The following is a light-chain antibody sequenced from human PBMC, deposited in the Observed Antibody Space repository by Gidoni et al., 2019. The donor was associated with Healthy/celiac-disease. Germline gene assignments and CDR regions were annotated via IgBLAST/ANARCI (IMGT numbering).Light chain of an antibody. CDR3: SSYTSSSTGV. V-gene: IGLV2-14*01. CDR2: EVS. J-gene: IGLJ2*01. CDR1: SSDVGGYNY. Sequence: QSARTQPASVSGSPGQSITISCTGTSSDVGGYNYVSWYQQHPGKAPKLMIYEVSNRPSGVSNRFSGSKSGNTASLTISGLQAEDEADYYCSSYTSSSTGVFGGGTKLTVL.